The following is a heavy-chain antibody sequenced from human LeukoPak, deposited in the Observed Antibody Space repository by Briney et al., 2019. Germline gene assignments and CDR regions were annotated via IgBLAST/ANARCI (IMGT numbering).Heavy chain of an antibody. CDR3: ARRDSLFLFDY. V-gene: IGHV4-39*01. CDR1: GGSISSSSYY. CDR2: IYYSGST. D-gene: IGHD3-22*01. Sequence: SETLSLTCTVSGGSISSSSYYWGWIRQPPGKGLEWIGSIYYSGSTYYNPSLKSRVTISVDTSKNQFSLKPSSVTAADTAVYYCARRDSLFLFDYWGQGTLVTVSS. J-gene: IGHJ4*02.